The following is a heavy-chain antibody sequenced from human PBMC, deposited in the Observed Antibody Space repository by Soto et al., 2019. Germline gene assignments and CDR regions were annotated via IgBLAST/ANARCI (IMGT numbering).Heavy chain of an antibody. V-gene: IGHV4-4*09. CDR1: GVSISNSY. J-gene: IGHJ4*02. CDR2: IWNSGTT. CDR3: AGGGGSYTTGWYNDY. D-gene: IGHD6-19*01. Sequence: QVQLQESGPGLVKPSETMSLTCTVSGVSISNSYCSWVRQPPGKKLEWIGHIWNSGTTDYNPSLRGQVPISGRPSKNQVPRGLGPVTATDTAVYYCAGGGGSYTTGWYNDYWGQGTLVTVSS.